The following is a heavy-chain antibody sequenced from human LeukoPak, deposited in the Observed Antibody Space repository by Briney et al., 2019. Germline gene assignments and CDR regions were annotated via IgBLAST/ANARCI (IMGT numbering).Heavy chain of an antibody. CDR2: MNPNSGNT. J-gene: IGHJ6*03. V-gene: IGHV1-8*01. Sequence: ASVKVSCKASGYTFTSYGINCVRQATGQGLEWMGWMNPNSGNTGYAQKFQGRVTMTRNTSISTAYMELSSLRSEDTAVYYCACSPHEYYYYMDVWGKGTTVTVSS. CDR3: ACSPHEYYYYMDV. D-gene: IGHD3-10*02. CDR1: GYTFTSYG.